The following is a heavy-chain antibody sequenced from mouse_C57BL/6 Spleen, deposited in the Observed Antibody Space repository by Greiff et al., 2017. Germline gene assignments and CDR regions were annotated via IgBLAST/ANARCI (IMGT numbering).Heavy chain of an antibody. CDR1: GYTFTNYL. CDR3: ARAPDDYYIYFDF. Sequence: QVQLQQSGAELVKPGPSVKVSCKASGYTFTNYLIEWVKQRPGQGLEWIGMINPGSGGTNYNEKFKGKATLTADNSSSTAYMQLSSLTSADSAVFFCARAPDDYYIYFDFWGTGTTVTVSS. J-gene: IGHJ1*03. D-gene: IGHD2-3*01. CDR2: INPGSGGT. V-gene: IGHV1-54*01.